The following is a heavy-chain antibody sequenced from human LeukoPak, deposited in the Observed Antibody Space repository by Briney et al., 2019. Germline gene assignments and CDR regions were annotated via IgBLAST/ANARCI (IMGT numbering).Heavy chain of an antibody. J-gene: IGHJ4*02. CDR2: INHSGSA. D-gene: IGHD6-19*01. Sequence: GSLRLSCAASGFTFSSYAMSWVRQAPGKGLEWIGEINHSGSANYNPSLKSRVTISVDTSKNQFSLKLSSVTAADTAVYYCAGASSGWGFDYWGQGTLVTVSS. CDR1: GFTFSSYA. V-gene: IGHV4-34*08. CDR3: AGASSGWGFDY.